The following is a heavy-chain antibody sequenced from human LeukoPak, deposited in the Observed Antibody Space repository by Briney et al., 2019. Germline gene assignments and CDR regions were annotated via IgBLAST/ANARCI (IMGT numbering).Heavy chain of an antibody. J-gene: IGHJ3*01. Sequence: PGTSLRLSCAASGFTFSNYAMHWVRQAPGKGLEWVAAVLYDGSKKYYADSVKGRFSIYRDNSNYTLYLQMNSVRAEDTAVYHCANFEGSSQAFLIWGQGTMVTVSS. D-gene: IGHD6-13*01. CDR2: VLYDGSKK. V-gene: IGHV3-30*18. CDR3: ANFEGSSQAFLI. CDR1: GFTFSNYA.